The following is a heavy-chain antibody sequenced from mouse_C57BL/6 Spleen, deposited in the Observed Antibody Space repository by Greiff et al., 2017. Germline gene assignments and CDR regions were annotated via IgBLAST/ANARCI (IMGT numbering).Heavy chain of an antibody. J-gene: IGHJ4*01. CDR2: IDPEDGDT. CDR3: TTEDRRSYAMDC. CDR1: GFNIKDYY. D-gene: IGHD2-14*01. Sequence: VQLQQSGAELVRPGASVKLSCTASGFNIKDYYMHWVKQRPEQGLEWIGRIDPEDGDTEYAPKFQGKATMTADTSSNTAYLQLSSLTSEDTAVYYCTTEDRRSYAMDCWGQGTSVTVSS. V-gene: IGHV14-1*01.